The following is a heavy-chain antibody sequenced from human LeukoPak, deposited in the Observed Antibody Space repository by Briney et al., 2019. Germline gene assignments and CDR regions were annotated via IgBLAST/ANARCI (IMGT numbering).Heavy chain of an antibody. CDR1: GFTFSTYS. CDR3: ARGGELLRPADY. V-gene: IGHV3-21*01. J-gene: IGHJ4*02. CDR2: ISDGSAYI. D-gene: IGHD1-26*01. Sequence: GGSLRLSCAASGFTFSTYSMNWVRQAPGKGLEWVSSISDGSAYIYYADSVKGRFTISRDNAKNSLYLQMNSLRADDTAVYYCARGGELLRPADYWGQGTLVTVSS.